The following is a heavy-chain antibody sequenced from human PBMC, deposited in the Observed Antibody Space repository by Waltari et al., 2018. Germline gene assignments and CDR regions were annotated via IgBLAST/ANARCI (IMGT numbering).Heavy chain of an antibody. D-gene: IGHD6-6*01. Sequence: QITLKESGHTLVKPTQTLTLTCTFSGFSLSTSGVGVGWIRQPPGKALEWLAIMYWNEDKRYSPSLKIRLTITKDTSKSQVVLTMTNMDPVDTATYYCAHSRGDSSSPAFDYWGQGTLVTVSS. V-gene: IGHV2-5*01. J-gene: IGHJ4*02. CDR2: MYWNEDK. CDR3: AHSRGDSSSPAFDY. CDR1: GFSLSTSGVG.